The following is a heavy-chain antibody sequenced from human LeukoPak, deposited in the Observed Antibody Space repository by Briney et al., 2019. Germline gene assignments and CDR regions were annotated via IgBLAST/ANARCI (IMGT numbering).Heavy chain of an antibody. CDR1: GYTFTSYD. D-gene: IGHD3-3*01. CDR3: ALSGVVNGMDV. CDR2: ISRNSVNT. Sequence: ASVKVSCKAPGYTFTSYDITWVRQAPGQGLEWMGWISRNSVNTNYAQRLQGRVTLTTDTSTSTAYMELRSLRSDDTAVYYCALSGVVNGMDVWGQGTTVTVSS. V-gene: IGHV1-18*01. J-gene: IGHJ6*02.